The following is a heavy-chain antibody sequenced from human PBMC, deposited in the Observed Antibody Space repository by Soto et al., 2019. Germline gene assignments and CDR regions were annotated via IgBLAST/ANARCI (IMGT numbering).Heavy chain of an antibody. D-gene: IGHD3-16*01. CDR1: GFTFSSYA. J-gene: IGHJ5*02. CDR3: AGRNRYMITFGGVIVP. V-gene: IGHV3-23*01. Sequence: EVQLLESGGGLVQPGGSLRLSCAASGFTFSSYAMSWVRQAPGKGLVWVSAISGSGGSTYYADSVKGRFTISRDNSKNTLYLQMNRLRAEDTAVYYCAGRNRYMITFGGVIVPWGQGTLVTVSS. CDR2: ISGSGGST.